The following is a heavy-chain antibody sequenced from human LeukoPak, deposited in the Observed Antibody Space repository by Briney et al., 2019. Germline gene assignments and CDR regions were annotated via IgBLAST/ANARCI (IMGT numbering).Heavy chain of an antibody. V-gene: IGHV4-59*01. CDR3: ARGSPTLLIVATIGDAFDI. J-gene: IGHJ3*02. D-gene: IGHD5-12*01. Sequence: SETLSLTCTVSGGSISSYYWSWLRQPPGKGLEWIGYIYYSGSTNYNLSLKSRVTISVDTSKNQFSLKLSSVTAADTAVYYCARGSPTLLIVATIGDAFDIWGQGTMVTVSS. CDR1: GGSISSYY. CDR2: IYYSGST.